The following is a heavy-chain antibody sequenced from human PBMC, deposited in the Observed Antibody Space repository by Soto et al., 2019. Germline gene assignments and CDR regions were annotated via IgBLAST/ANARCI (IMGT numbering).Heavy chain of an antibody. CDR2: ISYDGSNK. D-gene: IGHD5-18*01. J-gene: IGHJ4*02. Sequence: QVQLVESGGGVVQPGRSLRLSCAASGFTFSSYAMHWVRQAPGKGLEWVAVISYDGSNKYYADSVKGRFTISRDNSKNTLYLQMNSLRAEDTAVYYCAREGLWAFDYWGQGTLVTVSS. V-gene: IGHV3-30-3*01. CDR1: GFTFSSYA. CDR3: AREGLWAFDY.